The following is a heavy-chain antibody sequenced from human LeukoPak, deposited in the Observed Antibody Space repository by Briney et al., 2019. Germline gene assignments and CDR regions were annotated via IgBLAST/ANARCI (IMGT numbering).Heavy chain of an antibody. CDR1: GYTFTSYG. D-gene: IGHD2-2*01. V-gene: IGHV1-18*01. CDR3: ARAKYLPAATSGMLLGY. CDR2: ISAYNGNT. J-gene: IGHJ4*02. Sequence: ASVKVSCKASGYTFTSYGISWVRQAPGQGLEGMGWISAYNGNTNYAQKLQGRVTVTTDTSTSTAYMELRSLRSDDTAVYCCARAKYLPAATSGMLLGYWGQGTLVTVSS.